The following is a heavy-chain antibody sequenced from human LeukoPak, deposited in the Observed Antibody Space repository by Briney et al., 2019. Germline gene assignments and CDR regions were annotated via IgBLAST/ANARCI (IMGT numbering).Heavy chain of an antibody. J-gene: IGHJ4*02. D-gene: IGHD3-22*01. CDR1: GYTFTSYY. V-gene: IGHV1-46*01. CDR2: INPSGGST. CDR3: ARGASGDSSGYYPTY. Sequence: GVSVKVSCKASGYTFTSYYMHWVRQAPGQGLEWMGIINPSGGSTSYAQKFQGRVTMTRDTSTSTVYMELSSLRSEDTAVYYCARGASGDSSGYYPTYWGQGTLVTVSS.